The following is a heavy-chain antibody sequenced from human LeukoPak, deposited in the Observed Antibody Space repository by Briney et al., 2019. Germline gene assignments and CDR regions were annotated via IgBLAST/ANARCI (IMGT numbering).Heavy chain of an antibody. CDR1: GFTFSSYA. J-gene: IGHJ4*02. CDR2: ISYDGSNK. V-gene: IGHV3-30-3*01. CDR3: ASGGGYSYGRPFDY. D-gene: IGHD5-18*01. Sequence: GGSLRLSCAASGFTFSSYAMHWVRQAPGKGLEWVAVISYDGSNKYYADSVKGRFTISRDNSKNTLYLQMNSLRAEDTAVYYCASGGGYSYGRPFDYWGQGTLVTVSS.